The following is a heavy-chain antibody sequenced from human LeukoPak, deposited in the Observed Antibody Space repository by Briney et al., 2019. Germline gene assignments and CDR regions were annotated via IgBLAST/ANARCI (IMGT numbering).Heavy chain of an antibody. V-gene: IGHV5-51*01. Sequence: GESLKISCKGSGYSFTRNWIGWVRQMPGKGLEWMAIIYPGDSDTRYSPSFQGQVTISADKSINTAYLQWSSLKASDTTMYYCARRVVNNRNWYFDLWGRGTLVTVSS. J-gene: IGHJ2*01. D-gene: IGHD4-23*01. CDR2: IYPGDSDT. CDR3: ARRVVNNRNWYFDL. CDR1: GYSFTRNW.